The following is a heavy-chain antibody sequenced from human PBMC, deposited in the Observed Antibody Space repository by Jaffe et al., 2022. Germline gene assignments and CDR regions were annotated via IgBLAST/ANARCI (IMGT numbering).Heavy chain of an antibody. V-gene: IGHV3-9*01. CDR2: ISWNSGSI. CDR1: GFTFDDYA. Sequence: EVQLVESGGGLVQPGRSLRLSCAASGFTFDDYAMHWVRQAPGKGLEWVSGISWNSGSIGYADSVKGRFTISRDNAKNSLYLQMNSLRAEDTALYYCAKDLSIAVAGWEFDYWGQGTLVTVSS. D-gene: IGHD6-19*01. CDR3: AKDLSIAVAGWEFDY. J-gene: IGHJ4*02.